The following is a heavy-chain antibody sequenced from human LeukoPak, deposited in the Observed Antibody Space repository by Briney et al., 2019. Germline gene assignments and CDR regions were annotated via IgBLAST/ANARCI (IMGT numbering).Heavy chain of an antibody. CDR2: IYYSGST. CDR3: AGNWFEVALDI. V-gene: IGHV4-59*08. CDR1: GGSISNYY. Sequence: SETLSLTCTVSGGSISNYYWSWLRQPPGKGLEWIGYIYYSGSTNYNPSLKSRVTISEDTSKNQLSLTLSSVTAADTPMYYCAGNWFEVALDIWGQGTMVTVSS. D-gene: IGHD1-20*01. J-gene: IGHJ3*02.